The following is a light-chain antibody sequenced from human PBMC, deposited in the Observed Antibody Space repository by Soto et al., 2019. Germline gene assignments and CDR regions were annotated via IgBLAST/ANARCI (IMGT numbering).Light chain of an antibody. CDR2: GAS. Sequence: DIVLTQSPGTLSLSPGDRSTLSFSASQSVSTSNLAWYQQKPGQAPRLLIYGASSRATGIPDRFSGSGSGTDFTLTISSLQPEDFATYYCQQSYSTTFGQGTKVDIK. CDR1: QSVSTSN. J-gene: IGKJ2*01. V-gene: IGKV3-20*01. CDR3: QQSYSTT.